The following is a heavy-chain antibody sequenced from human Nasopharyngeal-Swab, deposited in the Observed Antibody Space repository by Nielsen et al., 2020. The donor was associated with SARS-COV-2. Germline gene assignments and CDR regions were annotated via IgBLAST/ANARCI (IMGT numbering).Heavy chain of an antibody. D-gene: IGHD3-10*01. CDR3: ARDGYGSGGMDV. CDR1: GGSISSGGYY. CDR2: IYYSGST. Sequence: LRLSCTVSGGSISSGGYYWSWIRQHPGKGLEWIGYIYYSGSTYYNSSLKSRVTISVDTSKNQFSLKLSSVTAADTAVYYCARDGYGSGGMDVWGQGTTVTVSS. V-gene: IGHV4-31*03. J-gene: IGHJ6*02.